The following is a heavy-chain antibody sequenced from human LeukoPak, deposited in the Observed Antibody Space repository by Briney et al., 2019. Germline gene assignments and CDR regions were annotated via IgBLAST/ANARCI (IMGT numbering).Heavy chain of an antibody. D-gene: IGHD3-10*01. V-gene: IGHV3-7*01. CDR3: AGELLSYYYGSGSHDY. Sequence: GGSLRLSCAASGFTFSGYWMSWVRQAPGKGLEWVANIKQDGSEKYYVDSVKGRFTISRDNAKNSLYLQMNSLRAEDTAVYYCAGELLSYYYGSGSHDYWGQGTLVTVSS. CDR1: GFTFSGYW. CDR2: IKQDGSEK. J-gene: IGHJ4*02.